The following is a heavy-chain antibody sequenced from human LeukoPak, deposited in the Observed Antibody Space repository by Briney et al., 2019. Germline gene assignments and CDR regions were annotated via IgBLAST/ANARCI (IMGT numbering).Heavy chain of an antibody. J-gene: IGHJ4*02. V-gene: IGHV4-59*08. CDR2: IYDSGATSGST. Sequence: SETLSLTCTVSGGSISTYYWSWIGLPPGKGLEWIGYIYDSGATSGSTNYNPSVRSRVTISVDRSKNQSSLNLISVTAADTAVYYCARHEGSSGWYYYWGQGTLVTVSS. CDR1: GGSISTYY. CDR3: ARHEGSSGWYYY. D-gene: IGHD6-19*01.